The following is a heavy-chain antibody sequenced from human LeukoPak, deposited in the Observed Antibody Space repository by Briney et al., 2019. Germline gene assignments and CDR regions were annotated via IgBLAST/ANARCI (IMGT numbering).Heavy chain of an antibody. CDR1: GYTFTSYD. CDR3: ASGRYSYGLNDAFDI. V-gene: IGHV1-8*01. J-gene: IGHJ3*02. D-gene: IGHD5-18*01. Sequence: ASVKVSCKASGYTFTSYDINWVRQATGQGLEWMGWMNPNSGNTGYAQKFQGRVTMTRNTSISTAYMELSRLRSEDTAVYYCASGRYSYGLNDAFDIWGQGTMVTVSS. CDR2: MNPNSGNT.